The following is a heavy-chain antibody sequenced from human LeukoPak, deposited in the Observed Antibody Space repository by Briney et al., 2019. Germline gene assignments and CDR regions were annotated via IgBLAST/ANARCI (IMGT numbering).Heavy chain of an antibody. V-gene: IGHV4-61*02. CDR1: GGSISSGSYY. J-gene: IGHJ5*02. Sequence: PSQTLSLTCTVSGGSISSGSYYWNWIRQPAGKGLEWIGRIYTSGSTNYNPSLKSRVTISVDTSKNQFSLKLSSVTAADTAVYYCARESGRLLWFGESPSNWFDPWGQGTLVTVSS. CDR2: IYTSGST. CDR3: ARESGRLLWFGESPSNWFDP. D-gene: IGHD3-10*01.